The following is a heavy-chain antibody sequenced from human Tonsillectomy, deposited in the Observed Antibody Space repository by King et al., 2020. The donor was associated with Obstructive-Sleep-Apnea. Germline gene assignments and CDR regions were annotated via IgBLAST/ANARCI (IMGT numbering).Heavy chain of an antibody. CDR2: IYYSGST. CDR1: GGSISSYY. Sequence: VQLQESGPGLVKPSETLSLTCTVSGGSISSYYWSWIRQPPGKGLEWIGDIYYSGSTNYNPSLKLRVTVSLDTSRNPFSLKLSSVTAADTAVYYCARTARSYDILTGPYYFDYWGQGTLVTVSS. CDR3: ARTARSYDILTGPYYFDY. J-gene: IGHJ4*01. D-gene: IGHD3-9*01. V-gene: IGHV4-59*01.